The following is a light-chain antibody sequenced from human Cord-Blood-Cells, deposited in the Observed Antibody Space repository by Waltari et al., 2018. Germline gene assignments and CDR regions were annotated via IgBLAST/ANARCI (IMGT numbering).Light chain of an antibody. J-gene: IGLJ3*02. Sequence: NFMLTQPHSVSESPGKTVTISCTASSGCIASYYVLWDHQRPGSAPTTLIYEDNQRPSGVPDRFSGSIDSSSNSASLTISGLKTEDEADYYCQSYDSSNQVFGGGTKLTVL. CDR1: SGCIASYY. V-gene: IGLV6-57*02. CDR3: QSYDSSNQV. CDR2: EDN.